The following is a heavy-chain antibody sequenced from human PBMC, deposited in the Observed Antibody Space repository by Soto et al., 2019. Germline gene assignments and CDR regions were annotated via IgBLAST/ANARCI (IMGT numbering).Heavy chain of an antibody. V-gene: IGHV3-23*01. J-gene: IGHJ4*02. CDR3: AKAIVGATGFDY. Sequence: EVQLLASGGGLVQPGGSLRLSCAAYGFTFSSYVMSWVRQAPGKGLEWVSGISGSAGSTYYADSVKGRFTISRDNSKNTLYLQMNSLRVEDTAVYYCAKAIVGATGFDYWGQGTLVTVSS. CDR1: GFTFSSYV. D-gene: IGHD1-26*01. CDR2: ISGSAGST.